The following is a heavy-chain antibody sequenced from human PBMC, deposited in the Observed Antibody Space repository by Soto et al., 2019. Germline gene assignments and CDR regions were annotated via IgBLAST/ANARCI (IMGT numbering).Heavy chain of an antibody. CDR2: FYYTGST. V-gene: IGHV4-61*01. CDR3: ARSMHYSDGSNYSPFDY. J-gene: IGHJ4*02. D-gene: IGHD3-22*01. Sequence: SETLSLTCTVSGDSVSSGNYYWSWIRQPPGKGLEWIGYFYYTGSTNYNPSLKSRVTISVDASKNQFSLRLSSLTAADTAVYFCARSMHYSDGSNYSPFDYWGQGTLVTVS. CDR1: GDSVSSGNYY.